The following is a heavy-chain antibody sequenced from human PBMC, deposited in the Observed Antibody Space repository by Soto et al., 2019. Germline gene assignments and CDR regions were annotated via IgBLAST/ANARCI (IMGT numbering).Heavy chain of an antibody. CDR2: ISSTTNYI. J-gene: IGHJ4*02. CDR3: ARESEDLTSKFDY. CDR1: VFNFTSYI. V-gene: IGHV3-21*06. Sequence: LXLSCAASVFNFTSYIMNWVRQAPGKGLEWVSSISSTTNYIYYGDSMRGRFTISRDNAKNSLYLEMNSLRAEDTAVYYCARESEDLTSKFDYWGQGTLVTVSS.